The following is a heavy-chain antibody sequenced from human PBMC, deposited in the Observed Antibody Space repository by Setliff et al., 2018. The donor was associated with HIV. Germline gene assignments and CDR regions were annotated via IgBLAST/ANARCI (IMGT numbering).Heavy chain of an antibody. CDR2: VTHSGRT. D-gene: IGHD2-15*01. Sequence: SETLSLTCAVYGGSFSGYYWSWIRQPPGKGLEWIGEVTHSGRTNYNPSLERRVTISVDTSKNQFSLKLNSVTAADTAVYYCARDPQLVAAKSRQHYYYGFDVWGQGTTVTVSS. CDR3: ARDPQLVAAKSRQHYYYGFDV. CDR1: GGSFSGYY. J-gene: IGHJ6*02. V-gene: IGHV4-34*01.